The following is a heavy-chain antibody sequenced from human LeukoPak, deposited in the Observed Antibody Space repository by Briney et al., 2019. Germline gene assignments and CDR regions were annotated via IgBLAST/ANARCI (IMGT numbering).Heavy chain of an antibody. CDR1: GYTFAGYY. D-gene: IGHD2-21*02. J-gene: IGHJ4*02. CDR3: ARDPVVDCGGDCYPFDY. V-gene: IGHV1-2*02. CDR2: INPNSGGT. Sequence: ASVRVSCKASGYTFAGYYMHWVRQAPGQGLEWMGWINPNSGGTNYAQKFQGRVTMTRDTSISTAYMELSRLRSDDTAVYYCARDPVVDCGGDCYPFDYWGQGTLVTVSS.